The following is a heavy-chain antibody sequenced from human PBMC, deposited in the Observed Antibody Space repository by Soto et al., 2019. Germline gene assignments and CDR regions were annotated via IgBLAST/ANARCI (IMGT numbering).Heavy chain of an antibody. CDR1: GGSISSSSYY. CDR2: IYSSGST. CDR3: ARVNCVVVLAATRGDAFDI. V-gene: IGHV4-39*07. Sequence: SETLSLTCTVSGGSISSSSYYWGWIRQPPGKGLEWIGSIYSSGSTYYNPSLKSRVTISVDTSKNQFSLKLSSVTVADMAVYYCARVNCVVVLAATRGDAFDIRGQGTMVTVSS. D-gene: IGHD2-15*01. J-gene: IGHJ3*02.